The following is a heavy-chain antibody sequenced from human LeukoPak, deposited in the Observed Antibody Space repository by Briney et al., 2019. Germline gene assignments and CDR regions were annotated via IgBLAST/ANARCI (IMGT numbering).Heavy chain of an antibody. J-gene: IGHJ4*02. CDR2: ISGSGGST. V-gene: IGHV3-23*01. D-gene: IGHD5-24*01. Sequence: GGSLRLSCAASGFTFSSYAMSWVRQAPGKGLEWVSAISGSGGSTYYADSVKGRFTISRDNYKNTLYLQMNSLRAEDTAVYYCAKDHGYNPSFDYWGQGTLVTVSS. CDR3: AKDHGYNPSFDY. CDR1: GFTFSSYA.